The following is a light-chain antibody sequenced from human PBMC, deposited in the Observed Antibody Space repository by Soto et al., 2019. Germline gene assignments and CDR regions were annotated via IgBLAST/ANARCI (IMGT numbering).Light chain of an antibody. CDR1: NSNIGAGYD. V-gene: IGLV1-40*01. CDR3: QSYDSSLSAYV. J-gene: IGLJ1*01. CDR2: GDD. Sequence: QSVPTQPPSVSGAPGQRVTISCTGSNSNIGAGYDAHWYQHLPGTAPKLLIYGDDNRPSGVPDRFSGSKSGTSASLAITGLQAEDEADYYCQSYDSSLSAYVFGTGTKLTVL.